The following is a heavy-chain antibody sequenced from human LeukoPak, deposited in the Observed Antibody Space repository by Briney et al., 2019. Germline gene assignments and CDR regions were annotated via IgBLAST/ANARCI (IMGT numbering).Heavy chain of an antibody. CDR3: ARAADILTGLLFDY. J-gene: IGHJ4*02. D-gene: IGHD3-9*01. CDR2: IYTSEST. CDR1: GDSISSGSYY. V-gene: IGHV4-61*02. Sequence: PSQTLSLTCTVSGDSISSGSYYWSWIRQPAGKGLEWIGRIYTSESTNYNPSLKSRVTISGDASKNQFSLKLSSVTAADTAVYYCARAADILTGLLFDYWGQGTLVTVSS.